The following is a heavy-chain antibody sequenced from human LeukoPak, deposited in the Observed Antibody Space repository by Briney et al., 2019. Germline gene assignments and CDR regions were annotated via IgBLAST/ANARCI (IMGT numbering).Heavy chain of an antibody. CDR3: ARVRRLHMDV. J-gene: IGHJ6*03. CDR1: GGSISSGSYY. Sequence: SETLSLTCTVSGGSISSGSYYWSWIRQPAGKGLEWIGRIYTSGSTNYNPSLKCRVTISVDTSKNQFSLKLSSVTAADTAVYYCARVRRLHMDVWGKGTTVTVSS. V-gene: IGHV4-61*02. D-gene: IGHD5-12*01. CDR2: IYTSGST.